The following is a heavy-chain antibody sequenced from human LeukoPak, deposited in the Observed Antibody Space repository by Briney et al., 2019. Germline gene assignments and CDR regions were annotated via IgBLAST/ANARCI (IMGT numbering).Heavy chain of an antibody. CDR2: IYPGDSDT. J-gene: IGHJ4*02. V-gene: IGHV5-51*01. D-gene: IGHD6-6*01. CDR3: AREGRSSSPMDY. CDR1: GYSFNTYW. Sequence: GESLQISCKASGYSFNTYWIGCVRQMPGKGLEWMGIIYPGDSDTRYSPSFQGQVTISADKSLSTAYLQWGSLKASDTAMYYCAREGRSSSPMDYWGQGTLVTVSS.